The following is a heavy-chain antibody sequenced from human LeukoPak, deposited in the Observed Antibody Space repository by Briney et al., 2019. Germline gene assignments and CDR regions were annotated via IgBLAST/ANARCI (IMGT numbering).Heavy chain of an antibody. Sequence: GASVKVSSKASGDTFTGYSVHWVRQAPGQGLEWMGTINPSGGSTSYAQKFQGRVTMTRDPSTTTIYMELSSLRSEDTAVYYCSRDLKSGSFGILGNWGQGTLVTVSS. J-gene: IGHJ4*02. V-gene: IGHV1-46*01. CDR2: INPSGGST. CDR3: SRDLKSGSFGILGN. CDR1: GDTFTGYS. D-gene: IGHD1-26*01.